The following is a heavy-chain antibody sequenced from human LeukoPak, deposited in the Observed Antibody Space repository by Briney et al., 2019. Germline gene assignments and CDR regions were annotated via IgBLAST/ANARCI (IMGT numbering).Heavy chain of an antibody. CDR3: ASGSSGQDFRFDP. CDR1: GYTFTSYY. D-gene: IGHD3-22*01. Sequence: ASVKVSCKASGYTFTSYYMHWVRQAPGQGLEWMGIINPSGGSTSYAQKFQGRDTMTRDTSTSTVYMELSSLRSEDTAVYYCASGSSGQDFRFDPWGQGTLVTVSS. V-gene: IGHV1-46*01. CDR2: INPSGGST. J-gene: IGHJ5*02.